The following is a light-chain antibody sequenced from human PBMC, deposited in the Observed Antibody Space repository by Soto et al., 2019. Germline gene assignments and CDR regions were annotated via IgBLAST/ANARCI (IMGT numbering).Light chain of an antibody. Sequence: QSVLTQPPSASGTPGQRVTISCSGSSSNIGSNTVNWYQQLPGTAPKLLIYSNNQRPSGVPDRFSDSKSGTSASLAISGLQSEDEADYYCEAWDDSLNGPVFGGGTKLTVL. CDR2: SNN. V-gene: IGLV1-44*01. CDR3: EAWDDSLNGPV. J-gene: IGLJ3*02. CDR1: SSNIGSNT.